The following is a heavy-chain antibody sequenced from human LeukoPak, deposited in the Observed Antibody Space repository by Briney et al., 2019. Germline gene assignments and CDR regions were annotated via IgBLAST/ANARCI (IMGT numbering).Heavy chain of an antibody. D-gene: IGHD3-22*01. CDR2: INPSGGST. Sequence: ASVKVSCKASGYTFTSFYIYWVRQAPGQGLEWMGIINPSGGSTSYAQKFQGRLTMTRDTSTSTVYMELSSLRSEDTAVHYCARGAGYYDSSASIDYWGQGTLVTVSS. J-gene: IGHJ4*02. CDR3: ARGAGYYDSSASIDY. CDR1: GYTFTSFY. V-gene: IGHV1-46*01.